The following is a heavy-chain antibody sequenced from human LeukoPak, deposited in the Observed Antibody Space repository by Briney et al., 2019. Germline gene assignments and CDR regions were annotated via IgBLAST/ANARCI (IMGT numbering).Heavy chain of an antibody. CDR3: ARIPPSGSSHFDY. Sequence: SETLSLTCAVYGGSLSGYYWSWIRQPPGKGLEWIGEINHSGSTNYNPSLKSRVTISVDTSKNQFSLKLSSVTAADTAVYYCARIPPSGSSHFDYWGQGTLVTVSS. CDR1: GGSLSGYY. CDR2: INHSGST. J-gene: IGHJ4*02. D-gene: IGHD1-26*01. V-gene: IGHV4-34*01.